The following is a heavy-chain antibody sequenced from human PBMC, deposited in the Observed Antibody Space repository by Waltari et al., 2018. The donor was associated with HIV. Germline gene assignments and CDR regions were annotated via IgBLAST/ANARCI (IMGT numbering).Heavy chain of an antibody. V-gene: IGHV3-49*04. Sequence: EVQLVESGGGLVQPGRSLRLTCAASGFSFGGYSMSWVRQAPGKGLEWVGFIRSKTYGGTTEYAASVKGRFTISRDDSKSIAYLQMNSLKTEDTAVYYCTKAVAGFYYFDYWGQGTQVTVSS. CDR1: GFSFGGYS. J-gene: IGHJ4*02. CDR3: TKAVAGFYYFDY. D-gene: IGHD6-19*01. CDR2: IRSKTYGGTT.